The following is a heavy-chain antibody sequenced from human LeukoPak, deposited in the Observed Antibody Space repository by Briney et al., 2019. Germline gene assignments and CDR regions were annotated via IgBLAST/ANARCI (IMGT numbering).Heavy chain of an antibody. CDR3: ARDYGSRGSSSYPFDN. V-gene: IGHV3-23*01. D-gene: IGHD3-10*01. Sequence: GGSLRLSCAASGFIFSNYGMNWVRQAPGKGLEWVAAISASGSATSYADSVRGRFTISRDNSKSTTYLQMNSLRAEDTAVFYCARDYGSRGSSSYPFDNWSQGTLVTVSP. CDR1: GFIFSNYG. J-gene: IGHJ4*02. CDR2: ISASGSAT.